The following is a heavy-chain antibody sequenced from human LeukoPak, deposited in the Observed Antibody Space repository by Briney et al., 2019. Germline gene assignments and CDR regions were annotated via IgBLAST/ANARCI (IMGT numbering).Heavy chain of an antibody. V-gene: IGHV4-59*01. J-gene: IGHJ4*02. CDR2: IYYSGST. CDR3: ARAPVVVTARYYFDY. Sequence: SETLSLTCTVSGGSIHNYYWSWIRQPPGKGLEWIGYIYYSGSTNYNPSLKSRVTISVDTSKNQFSLKLSSVTAADTAVYYCARAPVVVTARYYFDYWGQGTLVTVSS. D-gene: IGHD2-21*02. CDR1: GGSIHNYY.